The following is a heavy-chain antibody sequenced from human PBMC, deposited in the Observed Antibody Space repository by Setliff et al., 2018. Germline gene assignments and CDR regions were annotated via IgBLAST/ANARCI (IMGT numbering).Heavy chain of an antibody. CDR1: GFTFSSYA. D-gene: IGHD5-12*01. CDR2: ISGSGGNT. CDR3: AKDSGYSGYGYFDY. V-gene: IGHV3-23*01. J-gene: IGHJ4*02. Sequence: PGESLKISCAASGFTFSSYAMSWVRQAPGKGLEWVSTISGSGGNTYYADSVKGRFTISRDNSKNTLYLQMNSLRAEDTAVYSCAKDSGYSGYGYFDYWGQGTLVTVSS.